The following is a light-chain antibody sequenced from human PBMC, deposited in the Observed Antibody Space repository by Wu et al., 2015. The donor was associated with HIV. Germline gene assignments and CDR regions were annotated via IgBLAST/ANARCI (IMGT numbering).Light chain of an antibody. Sequence: DIEMTQSPSTLSASVGDRVTITCRASQTISSWLSWYQKKPGNAPKLLIYQTSTLENGVPSRFSGSGSGTEFNLTISSLQPDDFATYYCQQYNDNVLYVFGQGTKV. CDR3: QQYNDNVLYV. V-gene: IGKV1-5*03. CDR2: QTS. CDR1: QTISSW. J-gene: IGKJ2*01.